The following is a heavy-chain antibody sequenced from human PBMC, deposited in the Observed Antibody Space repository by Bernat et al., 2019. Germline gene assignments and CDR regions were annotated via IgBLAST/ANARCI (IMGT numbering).Heavy chain of an antibody. CDR3: ARDGTVRGGVRFIKH. D-gene: IGHD3-16*01. CDR2: TFYRSKWNK. V-gene: IGHV6-1*01. Sequence: QVQLQQSGPGLVKPSQTLSLTCVISGDSVSGNDVAWHWIRQSPSRGLEWLGRTFYRSKWNKEYAVSVQSRMTIQADTSKNEFSLQLSSVTPEDTAVYYCARDGTVRGGVRFIKHWGRGTLVTVSS. CDR1: GDSVSGNDVA. J-gene: IGHJ1*01.